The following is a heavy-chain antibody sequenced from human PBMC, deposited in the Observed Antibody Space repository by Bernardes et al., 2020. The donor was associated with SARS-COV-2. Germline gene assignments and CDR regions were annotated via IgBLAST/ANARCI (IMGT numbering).Heavy chain of an antibody. CDR2: INWDGGST. V-gene: IGHV3-43*01. Sequence: VGSLTPSCAASGFTFNDSSLHWVRQDPGQGLEWVSLINWDGGSTYYADSVKGRFTISRDNSKNSLYLQMNSLRTDDTALYYCAKSSSLGNVFQYWGQGTLVTGSA. CDR3: AKSSSLGNVFQY. D-gene: IGHD6-13*01. J-gene: IGHJ4*02. CDR1: GFTFNDSS.